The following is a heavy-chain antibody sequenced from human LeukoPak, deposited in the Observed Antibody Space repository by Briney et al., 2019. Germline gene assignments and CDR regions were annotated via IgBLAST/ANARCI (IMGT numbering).Heavy chain of an antibody. Sequence: PGGSLRLSCAASGFTFSNAWMSWVRQAPGKGLEWASAISGSGGSTYYADSVKGRFTISRDNSKNTLYLQMNSLRAEDTAVYYCAKDRDMITFGGVTVPRTLFDYWGQGTLVTVSS. V-gene: IGHV3-23*01. D-gene: IGHD3-16*02. J-gene: IGHJ4*02. CDR1: GFTFSNAW. CDR2: ISGSGGST. CDR3: AKDRDMITFGGVTVPRTLFDY.